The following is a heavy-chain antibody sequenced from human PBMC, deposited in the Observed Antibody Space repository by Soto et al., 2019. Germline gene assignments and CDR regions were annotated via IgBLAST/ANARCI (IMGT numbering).Heavy chain of an antibody. V-gene: IGHV6-1*01. CDR1: GDSVSSNSAA. CDR2: TYYRSKWYN. CDR3: ARAMVRGVIHAFDI. J-gene: IGHJ3*02. D-gene: IGHD3-10*01. Sequence: SQTLSLTCAISGDSVSSNSAAWNWIRQSPSRDLEWLGRTYYRSKWYNDYAVSVKSRITINPDTSKNQFSLQLNSVTPEDTAVNYCARAMVRGVIHAFDIWGQGTMVTVSS.